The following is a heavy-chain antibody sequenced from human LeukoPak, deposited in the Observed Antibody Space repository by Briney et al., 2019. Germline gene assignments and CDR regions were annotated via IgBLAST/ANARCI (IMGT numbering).Heavy chain of an antibody. D-gene: IGHD3-3*01. J-gene: IGHJ3*02. V-gene: IGHV4-59*08. Sequence: SETLSLTCSVSGDSISSFYWNWIRQSPGKGLEWIGNIHYSGTSNYNPSLKSRVTISIDTSRQQFFLKLSSVTAADTAVYYCARLASYDFWSGSEAFDIWGQGTMVTVSS. CDR2: IHYSGTS. CDR3: ARLASYDFWSGSEAFDI. CDR1: GDSISSFY.